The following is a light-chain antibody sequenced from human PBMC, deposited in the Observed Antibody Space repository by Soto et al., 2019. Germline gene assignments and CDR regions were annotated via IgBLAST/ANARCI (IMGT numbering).Light chain of an antibody. V-gene: IGKV3-20*01. CDR2: DAS. CDR3: QQYGSSGT. CDR1: QSVSSH. Sequence: EIVLTQSPGTLSLSPGERATLSCRASQSVSSHLAWFQQRPGQAPRLLIYDASNRATGIPARFSGRGSGTDFTLTISRLEPEDFAVYYCQQYGSSGTFGQGTKVDIK. J-gene: IGKJ1*01.